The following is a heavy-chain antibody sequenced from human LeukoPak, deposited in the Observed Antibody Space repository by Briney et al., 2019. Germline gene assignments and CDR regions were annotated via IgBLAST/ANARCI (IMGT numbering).Heavy chain of an antibody. CDR3: THQDADTTMVPHY. CDR2: VYWNDAK. Sequence: SGPTLVNPTQTLTLTCTFSGFSLRSPGVGVGWIRQPPGKALEWLALVYWNDAKRYSPSLRTRLTITKDSAKNQVVLTMTNMDPMDTATYYCTHQDADTTMVPHYWGQGTLVTVSS. J-gene: IGHJ4*02. D-gene: IGHD5-18*01. CDR1: GFSLRSPGVG. V-gene: IGHV2-5*01.